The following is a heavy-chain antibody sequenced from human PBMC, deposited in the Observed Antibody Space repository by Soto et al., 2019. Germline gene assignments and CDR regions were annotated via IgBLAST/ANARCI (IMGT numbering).Heavy chain of an antibody. J-gene: IGHJ3*01. CDR1: GFIFSNYA. CDR3: VKALSARYNSAKAFDV. V-gene: IGHV3-64D*06. D-gene: IGHD2-2*02. CDR2: ISTNGGGT. Sequence: PGGSLRLCCSVSGFIFSNYAMHWVRQAPGKGLEYVSAISTNGGGTYHADSVNGRFTISRDNSKNTLYLQMSSLRAEDTAVYYCVKALSARYNSAKAFDVWGQGTLVTVSS.